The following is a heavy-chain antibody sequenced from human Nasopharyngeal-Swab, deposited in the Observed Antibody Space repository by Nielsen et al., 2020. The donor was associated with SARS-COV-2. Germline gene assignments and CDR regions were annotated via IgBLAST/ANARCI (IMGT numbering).Heavy chain of an antibody. CDR3: ARSTLTYYFDY. CDR2: IYYSGST. D-gene: IGHD1-14*01. Sequence: SETLSLTRTVSGGSISSSSYYWGWIRQPPGKGLEWIGSIYYSGSTYYNPSLKSRVTISVDTSKNQFSLKLSSVTAADTAVYYCARSTLTYYFDYWGQGTLVTVSS. J-gene: IGHJ4*02. V-gene: IGHV4-39*01. CDR1: GGSISSSSYY.